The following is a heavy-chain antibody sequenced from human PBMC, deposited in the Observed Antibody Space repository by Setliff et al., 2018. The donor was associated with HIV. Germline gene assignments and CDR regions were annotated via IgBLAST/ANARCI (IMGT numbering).Heavy chain of an antibody. CDR3: ARGGNYFERLFPPSYYMDL. V-gene: IGHV1-69*10. Sequence: SVKVSCKASAGASNTHALNWVRQAPGQGLEWIGGYIPTLHVTRYAENIERARVTISADTSVGAIYLDLRGLRMEDTAVYYCARGGNYFERLFPPSYYMDLWGAGTSVTVSS. J-gene: IGHJ6*03. CDR2: YIPTLHVT. CDR1: AGASNTHA. D-gene: IGHD3-9*01.